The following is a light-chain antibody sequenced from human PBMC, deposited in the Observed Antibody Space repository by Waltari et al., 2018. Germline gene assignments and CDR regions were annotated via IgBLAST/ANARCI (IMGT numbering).Light chain of an antibody. CDR3: NSFTSSNTVI. V-gene: IGLV2-14*03. CDR1: SSDIGRYNY. CDR2: DVR. Sequence: QSALTQPASVSGSPGQSITISCTGTSSDIGRYNYVSWFQQHPGKAPKLVIYDVRNRPSGVSNRFSGSKSDYTASLTISGLQAEDEAVYFCNSFTSSNTVIFGGGTKLTV. J-gene: IGLJ2*01.